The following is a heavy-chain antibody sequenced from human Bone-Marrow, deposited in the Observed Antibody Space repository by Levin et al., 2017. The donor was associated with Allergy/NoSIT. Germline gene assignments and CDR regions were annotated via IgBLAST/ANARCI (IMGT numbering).Heavy chain of an antibody. CDR3: AASVVAAGGTRSFDY. CDR1: GFTSGYW. D-gene: IGHD6-13*01. V-gene: IGHV3-7*01. CDR2: VNRDGSET. J-gene: IGHJ4*02. Sequence: PGGSLRLSCAASGFTSGYWMNWVRQAPGKGLEWVANVNRDGSETYYMDSAKGRFTISRDNAANSLYLEMNSLRAEDTAVYYCAASVVAAGGTRSFDYWGQGTLVTVSS.